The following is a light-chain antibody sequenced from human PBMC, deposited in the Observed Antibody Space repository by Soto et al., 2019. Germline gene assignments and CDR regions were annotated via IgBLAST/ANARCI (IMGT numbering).Light chain of an antibody. J-gene: IGLJ1*01. Sequence: QSVLTQPPSASGSPGQSVSISCTGTSSDVGAYNYVSWYQQHPGKAPKLMIYEVTKRPSGVPARFSGSKSGNTASLTVSGLQAEDEADYYCTSNAGLTAWYVFGTGTKVTV. CDR2: EVT. V-gene: IGLV2-8*01. CDR1: SSDVGAYNY. CDR3: TSNAGLTAWYV.